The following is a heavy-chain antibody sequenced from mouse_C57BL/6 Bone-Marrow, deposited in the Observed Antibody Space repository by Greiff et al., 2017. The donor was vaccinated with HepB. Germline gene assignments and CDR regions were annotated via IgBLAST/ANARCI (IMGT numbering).Heavy chain of an antibody. CDR1: GYTFTSYG. J-gene: IGHJ4*01. Sequence: VQLQQSGAELARPGASVKLSCKASGYTFTSYGISWVKQRPGQGLEWIGEIYPRSGNTYYNEKFKGKATLTADKTTSTAYMELRRLMSEDSAVYFCARGLREAMDYWGQGTSVTVTS. CDR3: ARGLREAMDY. D-gene: IGHD2-4*01. V-gene: IGHV1-81*01. CDR2: IYPRSGNT.